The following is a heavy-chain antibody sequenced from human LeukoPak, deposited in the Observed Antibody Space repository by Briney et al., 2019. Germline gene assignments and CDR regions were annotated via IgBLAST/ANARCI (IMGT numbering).Heavy chain of an antibody. Sequence: PSQTLSLTCTVSGGSISSGDYYWSWIRQPPGKGLEWIGYIYYSGSTYYNPSLKSRVTISVDTSKNQFSLKLSSVTAADTAVYYCARVICSSSWYGYWFDPWGQGTLVTVSS. CDR3: ARVICSSSWYGYWFDP. CDR1: GGSISSGDYY. V-gene: IGHV4-30-4*08. J-gene: IGHJ5*02. CDR2: IYYSGST. D-gene: IGHD6-13*01.